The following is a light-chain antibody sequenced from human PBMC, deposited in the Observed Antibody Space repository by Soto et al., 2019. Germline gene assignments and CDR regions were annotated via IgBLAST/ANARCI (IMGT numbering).Light chain of an antibody. CDR3: QQSYSTLWT. Sequence: DIQMTQSPSAIAASVGDRVTIPSRASQSISSYLNWYQQKPGKAPKLLIYAASSLQSGVPSRFSGSGSWTDFTLTISSLQPEDVATYYCQQSYSTLWTFGQGTKVDIK. CDR2: AAS. CDR1: QSISSY. J-gene: IGKJ1*01. V-gene: IGKV1-39*01.